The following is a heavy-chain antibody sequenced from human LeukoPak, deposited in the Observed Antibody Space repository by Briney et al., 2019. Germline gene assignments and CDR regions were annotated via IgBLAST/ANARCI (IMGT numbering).Heavy chain of an antibody. CDR1: GGSFSGYY. CDR3: ARGVANYDFWSGRINWFDP. D-gene: IGHD3-3*01. CDR2: INHSGST. Sequence: KTSETLSLTCAAYGGSFSGYYWSWIRQPPGKGLEWIGEINHSGSTNYNPSLKSRVTISVDTSKNQFSLKLSSVTAADTAVYYCARGVANYDFWSGRINWFDPWGQGTLVTVSS. V-gene: IGHV4-34*01. J-gene: IGHJ5*02.